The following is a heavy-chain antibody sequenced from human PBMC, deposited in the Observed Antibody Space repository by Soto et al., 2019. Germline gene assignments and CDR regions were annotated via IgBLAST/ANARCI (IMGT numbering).Heavy chain of an antibody. CDR1: GFTFSSYN. J-gene: IGHJ4*02. CDR2: ISSSSSNI. D-gene: IGHD3-22*01. CDR3: AIATFADSSGTSFDY. Sequence: EVQLVESGGGLVQPGGSLRLSCAASGFTFSSYNMNWVRQAPGKGLEWVSYISSSSSNIHYADSVKGRFTISRDNAKNSRYLQNNSLRAEGTAVYFCAIATFADSSGTSFDYWGQGTLVTASS. V-gene: IGHV3-48*01.